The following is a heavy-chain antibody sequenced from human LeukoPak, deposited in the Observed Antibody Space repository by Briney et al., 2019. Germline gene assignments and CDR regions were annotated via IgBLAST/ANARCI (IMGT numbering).Heavy chain of an antibody. Sequence: ASVKVSCKASGGTFSSYAISWVRQAPGQGLEWMGGIIPIFGTANYAQKFQGRVTITADESTSTAYMELSSLRSDDTAVYYCARDHYCSSTSCYDAGLKDYYYYGMDVWGQGTTVTVSS. V-gene: IGHV1-69*13. CDR2: IIPIFGTA. D-gene: IGHD2-2*01. J-gene: IGHJ6*02. CDR3: ARDHYCSSTSCYDAGLKDYYYYGMDV. CDR1: GGTFSSYA.